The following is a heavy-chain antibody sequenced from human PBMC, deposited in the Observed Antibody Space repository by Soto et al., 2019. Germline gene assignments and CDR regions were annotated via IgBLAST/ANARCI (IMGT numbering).Heavy chain of an antibody. CDR2: IYYSGST. CDR1: GGSISSYY. V-gene: IGHV4-59*01. Sequence: SETLSLTCTVSGGSISSYYWSWIRQPPGRGLEWIGYIYYSGSTNYNPSLKRRVTISVATSKNQFSLKMSSVHAAGTAAYYCARVGDLGGYVNYYCYYMDVWGKGTPVTVSS. D-gene: IGHD5-12*01. CDR3: ARVGDLGGYVNYYCYYMDV. J-gene: IGHJ6*03.